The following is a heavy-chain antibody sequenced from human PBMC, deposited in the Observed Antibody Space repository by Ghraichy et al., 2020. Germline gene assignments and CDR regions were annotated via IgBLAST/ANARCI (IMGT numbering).Heavy chain of an antibody. CDR2: ISWNSGSI. D-gene: IGHD5-12*01. CDR3: AKGIVATIIAEDDAFDI. Sequence: GGSLRLSCAASGFTFDDYAMHWVRQAPGKGLEWVSGISWNSGSIGYADSVKGRFTISRDNAKNSLYLQMNSLRAEDTALYYCAKGIVATIIAEDDAFDIWDQGTMVTVSS. CDR1: GFTFDDYA. J-gene: IGHJ3*02. V-gene: IGHV3-9*01.